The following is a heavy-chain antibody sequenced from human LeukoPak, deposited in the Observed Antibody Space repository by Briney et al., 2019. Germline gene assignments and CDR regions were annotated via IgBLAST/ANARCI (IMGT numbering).Heavy chain of an antibody. V-gene: IGHV4-59*08. CDR2: IYYSGST. CDR3: ATLTMTMSIGWFDP. CDR1: GGSISSYY. D-gene: IGHD4/OR15-4a*01. Sequence: SETLSLTCTVSGGSISSYYWSWIRQPPGKGLEWIGYIYYSGSTNYNPSLKGRVTISVDTSKNQFSLKLSSVTAADTAVYYCATLTMTMSIGWFDPWGQGTLVTVSS. J-gene: IGHJ5*02.